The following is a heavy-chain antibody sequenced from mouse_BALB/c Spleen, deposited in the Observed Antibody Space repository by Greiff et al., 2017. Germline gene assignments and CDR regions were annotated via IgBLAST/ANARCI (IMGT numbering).Heavy chain of an antibody. CDR2: INPGSGGT. CDR3: ARGEGNYGYYYAMDY. V-gene: IGHV1-54*01. J-gene: IGHJ4*01. D-gene: IGHD1-2*01. CDR1: GYAFTNYL. Sequence: QVQLQQSGAELVRPGTSVKVSCKASGYAFTNYLIEWVKQRPGQGLEWIGVINPGSGGTNYNEKFKGKATLTADKSSSTAYMQLNSLTSEDSAVYYCARGEGNYGYYYAMDYWGQGTSVTVSS.